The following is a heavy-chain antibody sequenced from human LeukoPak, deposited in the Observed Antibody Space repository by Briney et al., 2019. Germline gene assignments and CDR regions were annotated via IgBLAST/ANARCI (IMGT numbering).Heavy chain of an antibody. J-gene: IGHJ6*03. CDR1: GFTFSTYN. Sequence: PGGSLRLSCAASGFTFSTYNMNWVRLAPGKGLEWVSTIYSGGTTFYTDSVRGRFTISRENSKNTLYLQMNSLRAEDAAIYYCARVLYYYASVSYNYYMDVWGKGTTVTISS. V-gene: IGHV3-53*01. CDR2: IYSGGTT. CDR3: ARVLYYYASVSYNYYMDV. D-gene: IGHD3-10*01.